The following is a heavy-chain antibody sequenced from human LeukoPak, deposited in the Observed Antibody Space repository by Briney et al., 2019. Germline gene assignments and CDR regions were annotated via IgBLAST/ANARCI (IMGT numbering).Heavy chain of an antibody. Sequence: GRSLRLSCAASGFTFDDYAMHWVRQAPGKGLEWVSGISWNSGSIGYADSVKGRFTISRDNAKNSLYLQMNSLRAEDMALYYCAKDMTPLITAGGFDYWGQGTLVTVSS. V-gene: IGHV3-9*03. J-gene: IGHJ4*02. CDR1: GFTFDDYA. D-gene: IGHD1-14*01. CDR3: AKDMTPLITAGGFDY. CDR2: ISWNSGSI.